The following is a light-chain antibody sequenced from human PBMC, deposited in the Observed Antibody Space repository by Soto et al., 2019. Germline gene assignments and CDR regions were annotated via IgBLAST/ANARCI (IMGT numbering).Light chain of an antibody. V-gene: IGKV3-20*01. CDR1: QSVSSN. Sequence: ILMTPSPAMLSVSPGERATFSCRASQSVSSNLAWYQQKPGQAPRLLIYGASSRATGIPDRFSGSGSGTDFTLTISRLEPEDFAVYYCQQYGSSRWTFGQGTKVDIK. CDR2: GAS. CDR3: QQYGSSRWT. J-gene: IGKJ1*01.